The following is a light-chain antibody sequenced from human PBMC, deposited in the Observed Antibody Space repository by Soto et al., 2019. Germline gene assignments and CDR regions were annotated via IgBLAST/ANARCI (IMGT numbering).Light chain of an antibody. Sequence: QSVLTQPASVSASPGQSITISCTGTSSDIGAYNSVCWFQQHTGKAPKLIIFEINYRPSGVSTRFSGSRSGNTASLTISGLQAEDEADYYCISYTPSSTWLFGGGTQRTVL. CDR3: ISYTPSSTWL. V-gene: IGLV2-14*01. J-gene: IGLJ3*02. CDR1: SSDIGAYNS. CDR2: EIN.